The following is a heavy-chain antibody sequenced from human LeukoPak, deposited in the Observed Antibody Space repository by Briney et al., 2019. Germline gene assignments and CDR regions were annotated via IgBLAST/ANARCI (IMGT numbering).Heavy chain of an antibody. CDR2: ISSSGSTI. CDR1: GFTFSSYE. CDR3: AREVAAAGTPHFDY. J-gene: IGHJ4*02. V-gene: IGHV3-48*03. Sequence: GGSLRLSCAASGFTFSSYEMNWVRQAPGKGLEWVSYISSSGSTIYYADSVKGRFTISRDNAKNSLYLQMNSLRAEDTAVYYCAREVAAAGTPHFDYWGQGTLVTVSS. D-gene: IGHD6-13*01.